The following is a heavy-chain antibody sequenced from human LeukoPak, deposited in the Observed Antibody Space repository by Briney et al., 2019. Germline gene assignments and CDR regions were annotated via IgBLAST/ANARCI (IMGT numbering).Heavy chain of an antibody. CDR2: ISAYNGNT. V-gene: IGHV1-18*01. D-gene: IGHD1-1*01. CDR3: ARDIELERRLYYYYYYGMDV. Sequence: ASVKVSCKASGYTFTSYGISWVRQAPGQGLEWMGWISAYNGNTNYAQKLQGRVTMTTDTSTSTAYMELRSLRSDDTAVYYCARDIELERRLYYYYYYGMDVWGQGTTVTVSS. CDR1: GYTFTSYG. J-gene: IGHJ6*02.